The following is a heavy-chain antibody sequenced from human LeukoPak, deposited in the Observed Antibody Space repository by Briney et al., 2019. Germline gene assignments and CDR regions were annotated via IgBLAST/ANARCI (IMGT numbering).Heavy chain of an antibody. J-gene: IGHJ4*02. CDR1: GYTFTGYY. Sequence: GASVTVSCTASGYTFTGYYMHWVRQAPGQGLEWMGWINPNSGGTNYAQKFQGRVTMTRDTSISTAYMELSRLRSDDTAVYYCARDRSGHPIVVVTAIQYYFDYWGQGTLVTVSS. CDR3: ARDRSGHPIVVVTAIQYYFDY. V-gene: IGHV1-2*02. CDR2: INPNSGGT. D-gene: IGHD2-21*02.